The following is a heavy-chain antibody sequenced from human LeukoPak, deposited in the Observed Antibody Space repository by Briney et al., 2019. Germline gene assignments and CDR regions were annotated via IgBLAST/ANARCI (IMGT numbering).Heavy chain of an antibody. CDR1: GYTFTSYD. D-gene: IGHD3-10*01. CDR2: MNPNSGNT. V-gene: IGHV1-8*03. Sequence: ASVKVSCKASGYTFTSYDINWVRQATGQGLEWMGWMNPNSGNTGYAQKFQGRVTITRNTSISTAYMELSSLRSEDTAVHYCARVRITIVRGVIISYYFDYWGQGTLVTVSS. CDR3: ARVRITIVRGVIISYYFDY. J-gene: IGHJ4*02.